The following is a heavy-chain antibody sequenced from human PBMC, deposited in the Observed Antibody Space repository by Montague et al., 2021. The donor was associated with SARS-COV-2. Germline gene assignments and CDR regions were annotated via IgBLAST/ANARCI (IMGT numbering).Heavy chain of an antibody. Sequence: SETLSPTCTVSGGSISNSIYYWDRIRRPPGKGLEWIGSIYYTENTYYXPSLKSRVTISIDTSKNQFSLKLSSVTAADTAVYYCARPGSGYSYGSGAFDYWGQGTLVTVSS. V-gene: IGHV4-39*01. CDR2: IYYTENT. CDR1: GGSISNSIYY. D-gene: IGHD5-18*01. CDR3: ARPGSGYSYGSGAFDY. J-gene: IGHJ4*02.